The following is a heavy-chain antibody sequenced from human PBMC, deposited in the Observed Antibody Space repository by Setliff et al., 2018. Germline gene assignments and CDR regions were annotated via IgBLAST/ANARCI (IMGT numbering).Heavy chain of an antibody. CDR2: ISPSGST. Sequence: PSETLSLTCSVSGASITSGGFYWTWIRQPAGKGLEWIGHISPSGSTTYNPPVKSRVTISLDTSKNHFSLKLDSVTAADTALYDCARSPSSGAYWNPRPFYSDYWARGTLVTVSS. V-gene: IGHV4-61*09. D-gene: IGHD1-26*01. CDR1: GASITSGGFY. J-gene: IGHJ4*02. CDR3: ARSPSSGAYWNPRPFYSDY.